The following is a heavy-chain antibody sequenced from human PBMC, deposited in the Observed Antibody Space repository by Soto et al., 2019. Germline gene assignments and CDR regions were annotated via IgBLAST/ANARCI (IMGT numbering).Heavy chain of an antibody. D-gene: IGHD6-13*01. CDR1: GFTFSNYE. Sequence: GGSLRLSCTASGFTFSNYEMTWVRQAPGKRLEWVSYLSTSGSTMYYADSVKGRFTISRDSAKNSLFLQMNSLRAEDTAVYYCARENSPAGLDVWGQGTTVTVSS. V-gene: IGHV3-48*03. CDR2: LSTSGSTM. J-gene: IGHJ6*02. CDR3: ARENSPAGLDV.